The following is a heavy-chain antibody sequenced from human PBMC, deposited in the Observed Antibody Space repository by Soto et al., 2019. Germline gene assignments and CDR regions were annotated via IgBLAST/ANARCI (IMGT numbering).Heavy chain of an antibody. V-gene: IGHV4-30-2*01. Sequence: SLTCAVSGGSLSIGGYSWSWNRQPPGKGLEWIGYIYHSGSTYYNPSLKSRVTISVDRSKNQFSLKLSSVTAADTAVYYCARDSPYYDSSGYFGYYYGMDVWGQGTTVPVYS. CDR1: GGSLSIGGYS. D-gene: IGHD3-22*01. J-gene: IGHJ6*02. CDR3: ARDSPYYDSSGYFGYYYGMDV. CDR2: IYHSGST.